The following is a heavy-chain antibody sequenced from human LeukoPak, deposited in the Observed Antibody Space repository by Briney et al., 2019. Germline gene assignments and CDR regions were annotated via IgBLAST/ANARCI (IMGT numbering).Heavy chain of an antibody. V-gene: IGHV3-53*04. Sequence: GGSLKLSCAASGFTFSTYAMTWVRQAPGKGLEWVSVIHSGGSTLYADSVKGRFTISRHNSKNTLYLQVNSLRAEDTAVYFCARGGSSGNDYSSFDIWGQGTMVTVSS. J-gene: IGHJ3*02. CDR1: GFTFSTYA. CDR3: ARGGSSGNDYSSFDI. D-gene: IGHD5-12*01. CDR2: IHSGGST.